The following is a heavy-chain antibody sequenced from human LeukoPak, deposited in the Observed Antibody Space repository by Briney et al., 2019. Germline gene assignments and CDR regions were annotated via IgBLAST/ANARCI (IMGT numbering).Heavy chain of an antibody. CDR2: IVAGSGNT. D-gene: IGHD3-9*01. CDR1: GFTFTSSA. J-gene: IGHJ6*02. CDR3: AAFSILTGYYHDV. V-gene: IGHV1-58*02. Sequence: SVRVSCKASGFTFTSSAMQWVRQARGQRLEWIGWIVAGSGNTNYAQKFQERVTITRDMSTSTAYMELSSLRSEDTAVYYCAAFSILTGYYHDVWGQGTTVTVSS.